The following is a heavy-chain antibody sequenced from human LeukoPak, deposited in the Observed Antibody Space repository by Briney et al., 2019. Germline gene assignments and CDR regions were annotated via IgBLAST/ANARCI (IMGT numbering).Heavy chain of an antibody. CDR1: GFTFSDYW. J-gene: IGHJ4*03. V-gene: IGHV3-74*01. CDR3: VRFREFDH. CDR2: INTDVSTT. Sequence: GGSLRLSCAASGFTFSDYWMDWVRQAPGKGLVWVSLINTDVSTTNYADSVKGRVTISRDNSKNTLYLQMNSVRAKDTAVYYCVRFREFDHWGHRTLGTVSS.